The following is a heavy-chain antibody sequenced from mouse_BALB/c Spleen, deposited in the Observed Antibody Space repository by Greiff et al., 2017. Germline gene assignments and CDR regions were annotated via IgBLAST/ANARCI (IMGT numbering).Heavy chain of an antibody. CDR2: ISNLAYSI. J-gene: IGHJ4*01. D-gene: IGHD5-1*01. CDR3: ARGRGTSYYYAMDY. V-gene: IGHV5-15*02. Sequence: EVMLVESGGGLVQPGGSRKLSCAASGFTFSDYGMAWVRQAPGKGPEWVAFISNLAYSIYYADTVTGRFTISRENAKNTLYLEMSSLRSEDTAMYYGARGRGTSYYYAMDYWGQGTSVTVSS. CDR1: GFTFSDYG.